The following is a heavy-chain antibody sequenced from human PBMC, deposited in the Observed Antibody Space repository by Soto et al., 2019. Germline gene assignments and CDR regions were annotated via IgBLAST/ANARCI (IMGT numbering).Heavy chain of an antibody. Sequence: EVQLVESGGGLVQPGGSLRLSCAASGFTFSSYSMNWVRQAPGKGLEWVSYISSSSSTIYYADSVKGRFTISRDNAKNSLYLQMNSLRDEDTAVYYCARETFSSAVQENYYYYGMDVWGQGTTVTVSS. CDR2: ISSSSSTI. J-gene: IGHJ6*02. CDR1: GFTFSSYS. CDR3: ARETFSSAVQENYYYYGMDV. D-gene: IGHD6-19*01. V-gene: IGHV3-48*02.